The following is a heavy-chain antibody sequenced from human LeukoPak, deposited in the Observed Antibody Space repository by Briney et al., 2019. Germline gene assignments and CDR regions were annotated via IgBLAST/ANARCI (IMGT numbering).Heavy chain of an antibody. J-gene: IGHJ4*02. CDR3: ASMRGMY. D-gene: IGHD1-26*01. CDR1: GFTFSSHQ. Sequence: GGSLRLSCVDSGFTFSSHQMNWVRQAPGKGLEWVSYISRDSSDIYYADSVKGRFTISRDNAKNSLYLQMNSLRAEDTAVYYCASMRGMYWGQGTLVTVSS. CDR2: ISRDSSDI. V-gene: IGHV3-48*03.